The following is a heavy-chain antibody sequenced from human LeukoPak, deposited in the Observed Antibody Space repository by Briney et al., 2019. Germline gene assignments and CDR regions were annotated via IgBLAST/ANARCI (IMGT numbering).Heavy chain of an antibody. CDR1: GFTFSDCS. D-gene: IGHD5/OR15-5a*01. V-gene: IGHV3-30-3*01. J-gene: IGHJ4*02. CDR2: ISYDGITK. Sequence: PGRSLRLSCAASGFTFSDCSMHWVRQAPGKGLEWVAVISYDGITKYYADSVKGRFTISRENSKNTLYLQMNSLRAEDTAVYYCARGGSTAMDYWGQGTLVTVSS. CDR3: ARGGSTAMDY.